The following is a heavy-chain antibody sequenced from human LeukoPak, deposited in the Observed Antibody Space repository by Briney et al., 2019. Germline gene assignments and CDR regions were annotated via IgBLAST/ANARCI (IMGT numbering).Heavy chain of an antibody. CDR1: GGSFSGYY. Sequence: SETLSLTCAVYGGSFSGYYWSWIRQPPGKGLEWIGEINHSGSANYNPSLKSRVTISVDTSKNQFSLKLSSVTAADTAVYYCARVDEVDSSGYPYYFDYWGQGTLVTVSS. V-gene: IGHV4-34*01. CDR2: INHSGSA. D-gene: IGHD3-22*01. J-gene: IGHJ4*02. CDR3: ARVDEVDSSGYPYYFDY.